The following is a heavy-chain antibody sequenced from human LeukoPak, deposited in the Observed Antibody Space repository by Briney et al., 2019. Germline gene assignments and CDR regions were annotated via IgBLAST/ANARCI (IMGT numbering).Heavy chain of an antibody. CDR3: ARDQGSLDYDFWSGLDV. D-gene: IGHD3-3*01. J-gene: IGHJ6*02. V-gene: IGHV1-46*01. CDR2: INPSGGST. Sequence: GASVEVSCKASGYTFTSYYMHWVRQAPGQGLEWMGIINPSGGSTSYAQKFQGRVTMTRDTSTSTVYMELSSLRSEDTAVYYCARDQGSLDYDFWSGLDVWGQGTTVTVSS. CDR1: GYTFTSYY.